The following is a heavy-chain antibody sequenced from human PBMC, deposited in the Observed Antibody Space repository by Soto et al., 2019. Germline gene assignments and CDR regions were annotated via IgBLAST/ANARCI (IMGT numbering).Heavy chain of an antibody. CDR1: GFSFSSHS. Sequence: EVQLVESGGGLVQPGGSLRLSCAASGFSFSSHSMKWVRQAPGKGLEWVSYISSSGSTIYYADSVKGRFTISRDNAKNSLYLQMNSLRDDDTAVYYCARGRGYCGGTNCYLDYGCQGALVTVSS. CDR2: ISSSGSTI. CDR3: ARGRGYCGGTNCYLDY. J-gene: IGHJ4*02. D-gene: IGHD2-21*01. V-gene: IGHV3-48*02.